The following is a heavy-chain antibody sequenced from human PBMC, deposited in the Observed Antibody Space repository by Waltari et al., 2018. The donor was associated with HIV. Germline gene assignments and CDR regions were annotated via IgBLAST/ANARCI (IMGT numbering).Heavy chain of an antibody. Sequence: QLQLQESGPGLVKPSETLSLTCTVSGDSVGRNYYWAWIRQPPGKGLEWVGSVFYRGSPHYNPYLKSRATISVDTPKNQFSLKLTAVVAADAAVYFCARTYTGSSQYFQHWGQGALVTVSS. CDR1: GDSVGRNYY. J-gene: IGHJ1*01. D-gene: IGHD1-26*01. CDR2: VFYRGSP. V-gene: IGHV4-39*01. CDR3: ARTYTGSSQYFQH.